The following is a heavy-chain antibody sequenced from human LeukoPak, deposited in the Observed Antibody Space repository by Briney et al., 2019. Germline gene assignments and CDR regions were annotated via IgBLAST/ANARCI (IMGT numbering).Heavy chain of an antibody. J-gene: IGHJ4*02. Sequence: SVRGRFTISRDNAKNSLYLQMNSLRAEDTAVYYCARNLEVGYGGQGTLVTVSS. D-gene: IGHD1-1*01. V-gene: IGHV3-48*03. CDR3: ARNLEVGY.